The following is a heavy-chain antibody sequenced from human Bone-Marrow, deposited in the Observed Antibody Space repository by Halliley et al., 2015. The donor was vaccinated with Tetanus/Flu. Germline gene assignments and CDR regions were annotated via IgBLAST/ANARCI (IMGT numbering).Heavy chain of an antibody. CDR3: AKGDYYDSSGFYFDL. CDR2: IGGGGYGA. D-gene: IGHD3-22*01. V-gene: IGHV3-23*01. J-gene: IGHJ4*02. Sequence: IGGGGYGAHYADSGRGRFTISRDNSKKTLYVEMNNLRAEDTAVYYCAKGDYYDSSGFYFDLWGQGTLVTVSS.